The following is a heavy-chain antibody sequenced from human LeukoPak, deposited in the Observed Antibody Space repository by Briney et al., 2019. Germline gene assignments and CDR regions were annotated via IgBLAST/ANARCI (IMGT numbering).Heavy chain of an antibody. J-gene: IGHJ6*03. Sequence: GGSLRLSCEASGFTFSTFAMIWVRQPPGKGLEWVSSIFPSGGEIHYADSVRGRFTISRDNSKNTLYLQMNSLRAEDTAVYYCAKDGLWIGEKKANMDVWGKGTTVTVSS. CDR2: IFPSGGEI. CDR1: GFTFSTFA. D-gene: IGHD3-10*01. CDR3: AKDGLWIGEKKANMDV. V-gene: IGHV3-23*01.